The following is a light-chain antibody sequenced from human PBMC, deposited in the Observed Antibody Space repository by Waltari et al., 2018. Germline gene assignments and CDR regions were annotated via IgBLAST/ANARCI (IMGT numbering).Light chain of an antibody. Sequence: VVLTQSPATLSVSPAESAIISCRASQSVSSNLAWYQQKPGQAPRLLIYDASTRASSIPARFRGSGCGTEFTLTINSLQSEDSATYYCQQYKRWPPITFGQGTRLDIK. CDR3: QQYKRWPPIT. J-gene: IGKJ5*01. CDR2: DAS. CDR1: QSVSSN. V-gene: IGKV3-15*01.